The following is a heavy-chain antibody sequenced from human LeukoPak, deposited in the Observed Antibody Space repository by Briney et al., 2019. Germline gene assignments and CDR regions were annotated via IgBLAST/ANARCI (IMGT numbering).Heavy chain of an antibody. D-gene: IGHD3-16*01. CDR2: IYSGGST. J-gene: IGHJ6*03. CDR3: ARGGGYEYYYYMDV. V-gene: IGHV3-53*01. CDR1: GFTFSSYW. Sequence: GGSLRPSCAASGFTFSSYWMHWVRQAPGKGLEWVSVIYSGGSTYYADSVKGRFTISRDNSKNTLYLQMNSLRAEDTAVYYCARGGGYEYYYYMDVWGKGTTVTISS.